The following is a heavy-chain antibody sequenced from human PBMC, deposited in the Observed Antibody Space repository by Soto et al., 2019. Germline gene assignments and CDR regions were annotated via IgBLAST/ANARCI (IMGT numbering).Heavy chain of an antibody. CDR2: IYYSGST. Sequence: SETLSLTCTVSGGSISSYYWSWIRQPPGKGLEWIGYIYYSGSTNYNPSLKSRVTISVDTSKNQFSLKLSSVTAADTAVYYCVRAVGYYYDSSGYYYAEYFQHWGQGTLVTVSS. CDR3: VRAVGYYYDSSGYYYAEYFQH. CDR1: GGSISSYY. V-gene: IGHV4-59*01. J-gene: IGHJ1*01. D-gene: IGHD3-22*01.